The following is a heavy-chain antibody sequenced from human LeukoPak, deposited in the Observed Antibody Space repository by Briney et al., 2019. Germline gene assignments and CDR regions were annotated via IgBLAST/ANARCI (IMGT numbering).Heavy chain of an antibody. CDR3: ARNGGDYYDSSGYYFVFDY. CDR2: INHSGST. Sequence: PSETLSLTCAVYGGSFSGYYWSWIRQPPGKGLEWIGEINHSGSTNYNPSLKSPVTISVDTSKNQCSLKLSSVTAADTAVYYCARNGGDYYDSSGYYFVFDYWGQGTLVTVSS. J-gene: IGHJ4*02. CDR1: GGSFSGYY. V-gene: IGHV4-34*01. D-gene: IGHD3-22*01.